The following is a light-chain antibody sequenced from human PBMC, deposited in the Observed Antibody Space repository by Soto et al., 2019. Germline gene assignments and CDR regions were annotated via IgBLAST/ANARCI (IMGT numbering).Light chain of an antibody. J-gene: IGKJ2*01. CDR1: QSVSSSY. V-gene: IGKV3-20*01. CDR2: GAS. CDR3: QQFGNSPYT. Sequence: EIVLTQSPGTLSLSPGERATLACRASQSVSSSYLAWDQQKPGQTPRLLIYGASSSATGIPDRFSGSGSGTDFTVTISGLEPEDFQVSYCQQFGNSPYTFGQGNKLDI.